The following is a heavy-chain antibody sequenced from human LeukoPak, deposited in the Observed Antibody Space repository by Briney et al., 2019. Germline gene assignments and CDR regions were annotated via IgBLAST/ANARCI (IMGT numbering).Heavy chain of an antibody. V-gene: IGHV4-4*02. D-gene: IGHD2-15*01. CDR3: ARGEVVVVAATRGYYYYYYMDV. CDR1: GGSISSSNW. J-gene: IGHJ6*03. Sequence: SGTLSLTCAVSGGSISSSNWWSWVRQPPGQGLEWIGEIYHSGSTNYNPSLKSRVTISVDTSKNQFSLKLSSVTAADTAVYYCARGEVVVVAATRGYYYYYYMDVWGKGTTVTVSS. CDR2: IYHSGST.